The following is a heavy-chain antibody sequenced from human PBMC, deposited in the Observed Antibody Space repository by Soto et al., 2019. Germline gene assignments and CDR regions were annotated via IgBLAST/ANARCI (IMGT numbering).Heavy chain of an antibody. CDR3: ARVDSYGGANGAVDY. CDR2: INPNSGGT. D-gene: IGHD5-18*01. Sequence: ASVKVSCKASGYTFTGYYMHWVRQAPGQGLEWMGWINPNSGGTNYAQKFQGWVTMTRDTSISTAYMELSSLRSEDTAVYYCARVDSYGGANGAVDYWGQGTLVTVSS. J-gene: IGHJ4*02. V-gene: IGHV1-2*04. CDR1: GYTFTGYY.